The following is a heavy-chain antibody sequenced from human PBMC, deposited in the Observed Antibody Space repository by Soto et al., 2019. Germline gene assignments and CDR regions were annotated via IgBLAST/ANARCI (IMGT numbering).Heavy chain of an antibody. D-gene: IGHD6-13*01. V-gene: IGHV3-33*01. J-gene: IGHJ4*02. CDR3: ARVASSSSWHIPHFDQ. CDR1: GFMFRSYA. CDR2: IWYDGSTQ. Sequence: QVQLVESGGGVVQSGRSLRLSCAASGFMFRSYAMHWVRQAPGKGLEWVAGIWYDGSTQYYGDSVKGRYSISRDNSKNMLDLQMNSLRAEDTAVYYCARVASSSSWHIPHFDQWGQGTLVTVSS.